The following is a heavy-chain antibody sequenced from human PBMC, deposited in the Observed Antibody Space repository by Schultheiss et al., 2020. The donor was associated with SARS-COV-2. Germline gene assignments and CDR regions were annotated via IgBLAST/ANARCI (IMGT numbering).Heavy chain of an antibody. J-gene: IGHJ3*02. Sequence: GGSLRLSCAASGFTFSSYSMNWVRQAPGKGLEWVSAISGSGGSTYYADSVKGRFTISRDNSKNTLYLQMNSLRAEDTAVYYCARDSTVTSRRSAFDIWGQGTMVTVSS. CDR1: GFTFSSYS. CDR2: ISGSGGST. D-gene: IGHD4-17*01. V-gene: IGHV3-23*01. CDR3: ARDSTVTSRRSAFDI.